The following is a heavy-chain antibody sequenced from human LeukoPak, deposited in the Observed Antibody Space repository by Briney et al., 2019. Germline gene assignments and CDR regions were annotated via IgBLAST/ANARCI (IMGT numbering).Heavy chain of an antibody. CDR2: IIPILGIA. V-gene: IGHV1-69*04. J-gene: IGHJ4*02. CDR3: AKSFGRFGELLRSHNQINYFDY. D-gene: IGHD3-10*01. CDR1: GGTFSSYA. Sequence: SVKVSCKASGGTFSSYAISWVRQAPGQGLEWMGRIIPILGIANYAQKFQGRVTITADKSTSTAYMELSSLRSEDTAVYYCAKSFGRFGELLRSHNQINYFDYWGQGTLVTVSS.